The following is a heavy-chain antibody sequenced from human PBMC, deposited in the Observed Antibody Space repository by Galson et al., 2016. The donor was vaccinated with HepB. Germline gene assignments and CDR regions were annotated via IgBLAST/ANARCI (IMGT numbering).Heavy chain of an antibody. V-gene: IGHV3-48*01. CDR1: GSAFNTYS. D-gene: IGHD3-10*01. J-gene: IGHJ4*02. Sequence: SLRLSCAASGSAFNTYSINWVRQAPGRGLEWVSYISGSSSTIYYADSVKGRFTISRDNARNSLSLQMDRLRAEDTAVYYCATSYSYGWGSYLPPNYFDYWGQGTLVTVSS. CDR3: ATSYSYGWGSYLPPNYFDY. CDR2: ISGSSSTI.